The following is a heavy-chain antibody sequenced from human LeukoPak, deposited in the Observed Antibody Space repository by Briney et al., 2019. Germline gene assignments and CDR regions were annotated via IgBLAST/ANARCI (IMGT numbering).Heavy chain of an antibody. CDR2: ISGSNGDT. Sequence: GAAVKVSCKASGYTFTSYGLSWVRQAPGQGLEWMGWISGSNGDTKYAQKFQGRVTMTTDTSTSTADMELRSLRSDDTAVYYCAREGTMVRGDNYYGTDVWGQGTTVIVSS. D-gene: IGHD3-10*01. V-gene: IGHV1-18*01. J-gene: IGHJ6*02. CDR1: GYTFTSYG. CDR3: AREGTMVRGDNYYGTDV.